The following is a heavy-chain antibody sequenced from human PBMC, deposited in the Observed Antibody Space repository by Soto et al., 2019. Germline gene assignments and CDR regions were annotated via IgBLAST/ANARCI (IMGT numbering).Heavy chain of an antibody. D-gene: IGHD6-19*01. CDR3: AKSGSSGWYGWFDP. CDR2: IYWNDDK. J-gene: IGHJ5*02. V-gene: IGHV2-5*01. CDR1: GLSLRTSGVG. Sequence: SGPTLVNPTQTLTLTCIFSGLSLRTSGVGVGWIRQPPGKALEWLGFIYWNDDKRYSPSLKSRLTITKDTSKNQVVLTMTNMDPVDTATYYCAKSGSSGWYGWFDPWGQGTLVTVSS.